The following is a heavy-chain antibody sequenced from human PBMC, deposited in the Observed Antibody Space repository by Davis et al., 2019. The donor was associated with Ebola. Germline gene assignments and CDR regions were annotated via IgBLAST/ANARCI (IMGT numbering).Heavy chain of an antibody. Sequence: GESLKISCKASGHSFTNYWIGWVRQMPGKGLEWMGIIYPRDSDTRYSPSFQGLVTISADKSISTAYLQWSSLKASDTAMYYCARAITIIRGVDFDYWGQGALVTVSS. CDR3: ARAITIIRGVDFDY. CDR2: IYPRDSDT. V-gene: IGHV5-51*01. CDR1: GHSFTNYW. D-gene: IGHD3-10*01. J-gene: IGHJ4*02.